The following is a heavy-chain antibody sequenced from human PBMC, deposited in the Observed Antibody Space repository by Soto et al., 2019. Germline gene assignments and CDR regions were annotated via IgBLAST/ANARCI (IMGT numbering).Heavy chain of an antibody. D-gene: IGHD5-12*01. CDR1: GGSISSGSYH. V-gene: IGHV4-31*03. J-gene: IGHJ5*02. CDR3: ARENLAREDIVSTNWFDP. Sequence: QVQLQESGPGLVKPSQTLSLTCTVSGGSISSGSYHWTWIRQHPGKGLEWIGYVHYSGSTYYNPSLKSRVSISVDTSKNQFSLKLSSVTAADTAVYYCARENLAREDIVSTNWFDPWGQGTLVTVSS. CDR2: VHYSGST.